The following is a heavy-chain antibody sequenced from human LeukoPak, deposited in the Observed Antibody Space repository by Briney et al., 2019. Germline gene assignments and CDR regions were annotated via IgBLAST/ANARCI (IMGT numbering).Heavy chain of an antibody. V-gene: IGHV4-39*01. CDR2: INYRGAT. J-gene: IGHJ4*02. Sequence: SETLSLTCTVSGGSITSGDYYWAWVRQPPGKGLEWIGSINYRGATYYNPSLKSRVTASVDTSKNQFSLNLSSVTAADTAVYYCARHGSAYSGPTRTFDYWGQGTLVAVSS. CDR3: ARHGSAYSGPTRTFDY. CDR1: GGSITSGDYY. D-gene: IGHD1-26*01.